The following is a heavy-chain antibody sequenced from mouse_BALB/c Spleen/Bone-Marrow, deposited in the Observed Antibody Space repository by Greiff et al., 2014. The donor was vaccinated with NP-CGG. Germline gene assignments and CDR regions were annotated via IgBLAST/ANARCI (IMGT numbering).Heavy chain of an antibody. CDR1: GFNIKDTY. J-gene: IGHJ3*01. CDR3: AIYYYGSSGFAY. V-gene: IGHV14-3*02. Sequence: EVQGVESGAELVKPGASVKLSCTASGFNIKDTYMHWVKQRPEQGLEWIGRIDPANGNTKYDPKFQGKATITADTSSNTAYLQLSSLTAEDTAVYYGAIYYYGSSGFAYWGQGTLVTVSA. CDR2: IDPANGNT. D-gene: IGHD1-1*01.